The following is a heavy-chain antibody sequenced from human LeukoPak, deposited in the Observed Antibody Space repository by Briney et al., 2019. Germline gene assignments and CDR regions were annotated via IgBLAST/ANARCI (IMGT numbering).Heavy chain of an antibody. V-gene: IGHV4-59*01. CDR3: ARARSPYYYYYGMDA. CDR1: GGSISSYY. Sequence: SETLSLTCTVSGGSISSYYWSWIRQPPGKGLEWIGYIYYSGSTNYNPSLKSRVTISVDTSKNQFSLKLSSVTAADTAVYYCARARSPYYYYYGMDAWGQGTTVTVSS. D-gene: IGHD2-15*01. CDR2: IYYSGST. J-gene: IGHJ6*02.